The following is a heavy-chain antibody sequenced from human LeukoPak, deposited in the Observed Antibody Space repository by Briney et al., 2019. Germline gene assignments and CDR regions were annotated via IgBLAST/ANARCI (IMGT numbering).Heavy chain of an antibody. CDR3: ARDRGSNNYFDQ. D-gene: IGHD2-2*01. CDR1: GFTFSTYS. V-gene: IGHV3-48*01. Sequence: GGSLRLSCAASGFTFSTYSMNWVRQAPGKGLEWVSYISTSSSTMYYADSVKGRFTISRDNARNSLYLQMNSLRAEDTAVYYCARDRGSNNYFDQWGQGTLVTVSS. J-gene: IGHJ4*02. CDR2: ISTSSSTM.